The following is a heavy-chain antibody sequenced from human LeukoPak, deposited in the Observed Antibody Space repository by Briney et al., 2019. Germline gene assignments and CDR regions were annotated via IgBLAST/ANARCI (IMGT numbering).Heavy chain of an antibody. D-gene: IGHD3/OR15-3a*01. Sequence: GGSLRLSCAASGLTFSGYAMSWVRQAPGKGLECVSVISGSGGSTYYADSVQGRFTISRDNSKNTLYLQMNSLRDEDTAVYYCAKMTPAGVFFDWLNHYYMDVWGKGTTVTVSS. J-gene: IGHJ6*03. CDR2: ISGSGGST. V-gene: IGHV3-23*01. CDR3: AKMTPAGVFFDWLNHYYMDV. CDR1: GLTFSGYA.